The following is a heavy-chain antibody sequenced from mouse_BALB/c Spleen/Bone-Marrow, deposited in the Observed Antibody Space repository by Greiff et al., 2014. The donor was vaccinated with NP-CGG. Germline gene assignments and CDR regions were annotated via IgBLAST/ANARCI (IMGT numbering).Heavy chain of an antibody. CDR2: IVPGSDTT. V-gene: IGHV1S41*01. CDR1: GYSFTSYW. Sequence: DLVKPGASVKLSCKASGYSFTSYWINWIKQRPGQGLEWIGRIVPGSDTTYYNEMFKGKATLTVDTSSTTAYIQLSSLSSEDSAAYFCARFPFYYGSSFYYFDYWGQGTTLTVSS. D-gene: IGHD1-1*01. J-gene: IGHJ2*01. CDR3: ARFPFYYGSSFYYFDY.